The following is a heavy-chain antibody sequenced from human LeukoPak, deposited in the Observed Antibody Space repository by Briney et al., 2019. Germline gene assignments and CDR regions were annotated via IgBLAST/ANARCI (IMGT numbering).Heavy chain of an antibody. J-gene: IGHJ4*02. CDR1: GFSFSGYG. D-gene: IGHD2-21*02. CDR2: IRYDGSNE. CDR3: AKGPYDIVVVTAIPGFDY. V-gene: IGHV3-30*02. Sequence: GGSLRLSCAASGFSFSGYGMHWVRQAPGKGLEWVAFIRYDGSNEYYADSVKGRFSISRDKSKNTLSLQMNGLRVEDTAVYYCAKGPYDIVVVTAIPGFDYWGQGTLVTVSS.